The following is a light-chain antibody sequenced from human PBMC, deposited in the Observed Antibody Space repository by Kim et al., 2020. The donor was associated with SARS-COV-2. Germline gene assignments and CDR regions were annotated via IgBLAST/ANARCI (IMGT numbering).Light chain of an antibody. CDR3: QQYNSYPYT. V-gene: IGKV1-5*03. CDR2: KAS. Sequence: DIQMTQSPSTLSAFVGDRVTITCRASQSVNGWLAWYQQRPGKAPRLLINKASSLQTGVPSRFSGSESGTEFTLTITSLQPDDFAIYYCQQYNSYPYTFGQGTKLEI. J-gene: IGKJ2*01. CDR1: QSVNGW.